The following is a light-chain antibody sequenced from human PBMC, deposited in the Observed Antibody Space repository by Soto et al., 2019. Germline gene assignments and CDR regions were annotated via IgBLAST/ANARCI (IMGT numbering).Light chain of an antibody. V-gene: IGKV1-27*01. CDR3: LKYTKDAPGT. Sequence: DIQMTQSPSSLSASVGDRVTLTCRASQGISQYLAWYQQRPGKVPKLLIYYASTLQSGVPSRFSGSGSGTEFTLTISSLQPEDVATYYCLKYTKDAPGTFGQGTKVEI. CDR2: YAS. CDR1: QGISQY. J-gene: IGKJ1*01.